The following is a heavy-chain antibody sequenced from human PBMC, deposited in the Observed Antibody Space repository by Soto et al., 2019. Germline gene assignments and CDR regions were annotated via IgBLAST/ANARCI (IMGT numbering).Heavy chain of an antibody. CDR1: GFTFSNAS. D-gene: IGHD4-17*01. CDR3: TGRYGDYWDYFDY. Sequence: EVQLVESGGGLVKPGGSLRLSCAASGFTFSNASMSWVRQAPGKGLEWVGRIKSKTDGGTTDYAAPVKGRFTISRDDSKNTLYLQMNSLKAEDTAVYYCTGRYGDYWDYFDYWGQGTLVTVSS. CDR2: IKSKTDGGTT. V-gene: IGHV3-15*01. J-gene: IGHJ4*02.